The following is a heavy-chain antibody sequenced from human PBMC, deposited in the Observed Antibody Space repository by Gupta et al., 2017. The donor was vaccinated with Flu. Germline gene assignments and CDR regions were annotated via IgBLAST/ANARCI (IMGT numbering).Heavy chain of an antibody. CDR1: GGSLSSGGYF. CDR3: ARRVAWVTIFGVFDP. Sequence: QLQLQESGPGLVKPSETLSLTCTVSGGSLSSGGYFWGWIRQPPGKGLEWIGTIYYSGSTSYNPSLKSRVTISIDTSKNQFSLKLRSVTAADTAVYYCARRVAWVTIFGVFDPWGQGTLVTVSS. V-gene: IGHV4-39*01. J-gene: IGHJ5*02. D-gene: IGHD3-3*01. CDR2: IYYSGST.